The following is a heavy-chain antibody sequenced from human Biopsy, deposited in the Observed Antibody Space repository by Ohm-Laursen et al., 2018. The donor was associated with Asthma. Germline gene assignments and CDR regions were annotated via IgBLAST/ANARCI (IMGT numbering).Heavy chain of an antibody. CDR2: THYSGTT. V-gene: IGHV4-59*07. CDR1: GGSIGIYY. J-gene: IGHJ5*02. CDR3: ARLADCSGGACYSYGWFDP. Sequence: SDTLSLTCTVSGGSIGIYYWGWIRQPPGKGLEYIGYTHYSGTTNTDPSLTGRVTMSVDTSKNQFSLKVTSVTPADTAVYYCARLADCSGGACYSYGWFDPWGQGTRVTVSS. D-gene: IGHD2-15*01.